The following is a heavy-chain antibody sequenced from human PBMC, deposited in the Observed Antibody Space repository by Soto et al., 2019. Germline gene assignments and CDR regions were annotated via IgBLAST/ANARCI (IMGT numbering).Heavy chain of an antibody. V-gene: IGHV4-59*08. J-gene: IGHJ4*02. CDR2: IYYSGST. CDR3: ARGGWRQIDY. D-gene: IGHD3-3*01. Sequence: QVQLQESGPGLVKPSETLSLTCSVSGGSIGSYYWSWIRQPPGKGLEWIGYIYYSGSTNYNPSLKGRVTISVDTSKNQSSLKLSSVTAADTAVYYCARGGWRQIDYWGQGTLVTVSS. CDR1: GGSIGSYY.